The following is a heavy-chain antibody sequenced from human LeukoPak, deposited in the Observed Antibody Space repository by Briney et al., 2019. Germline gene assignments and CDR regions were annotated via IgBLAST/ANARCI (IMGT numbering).Heavy chain of an antibody. Sequence: ASVKVSCKASGYTFTSYAMHWVRQAPGQRLEWMGWINAGNGNTKYSQKFQGRVTITRDTSASTAYMELSSLRSEDTAVYYCARALTGIAVRSAWGQGTLVTVSS. CDR1: GYTFTSYA. V-gene: IGHV1-3*01. D-gene: IGHD6-19*01. J-gene: IGHJ5*02. CDR2: INAGNGNT. CDR3: ARALTGIAVRSA.